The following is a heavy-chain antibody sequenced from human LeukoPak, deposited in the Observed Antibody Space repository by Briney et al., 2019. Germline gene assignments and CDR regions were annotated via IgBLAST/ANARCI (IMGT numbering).Heavy chain of an antibody. V-gene: IGHV3-11*04. J-gene: IGHJ4*02. CDR3: ARSVYCGGDCYYYFDY. CDR1: GFTFSDYY. CDR2: ISSSGCSI. D-gene: IGHD2-21*02. Sequence: PGGSLRLSCAASGFTFSDYYMIWIRQAPGKGLEWVSYISSSGCSIYYADSVKGRFTISRDNAKNTLYLQMNSLRADDTAVYYCARSVYCGGDCYYYFDYWGRGTVVTVAA.